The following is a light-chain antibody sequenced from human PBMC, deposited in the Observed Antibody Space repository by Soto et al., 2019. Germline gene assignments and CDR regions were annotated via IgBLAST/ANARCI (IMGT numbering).Light chain of an antibody. V-gene: IGKV1-39*01. J-gene: IGKJ2*01. CDR3: QQYYSSPYT. CDR1: QSVTSN. CDR2: AAS. Sequence: DIQMTQSPSSLSASIGDRVTITCRASQSVTSNLNWYQQKFGETPKLLMYAASNLQGGVPSRFSGSGSGTESTLTISSLQPEDFATYYCQQYYSSPYTFGQGTKLEV.